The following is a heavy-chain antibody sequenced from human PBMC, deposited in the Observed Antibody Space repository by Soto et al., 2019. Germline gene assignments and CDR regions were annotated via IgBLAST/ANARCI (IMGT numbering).Heavy chain of an antibody. D-gene: IGHD6-19*01. V-gene: IGHV3-33*01. CDR1: GFTFSSYG. Sequence: QVQLVESGGGVVQPGRSMRLSCAASGFTFSSYGMHWVRQAQGKGLEWVAVIWYDGSNKYYADSVKGRFTISRDNSKNTLYLQMNSLRAEDTAVYYCARGDSGESIAVAGSFFDYWGQGTLVTVCS. CDR3: ARGDSGESIAVAGSFFDY. J-gene: IGHJ4*02. CDR2: IWYDGSNK.